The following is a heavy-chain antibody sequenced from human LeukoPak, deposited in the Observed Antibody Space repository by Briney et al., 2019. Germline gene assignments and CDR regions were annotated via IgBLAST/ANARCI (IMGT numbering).Heavy chain of an antibody. CDR3: AREGGYSYGYGFDY. CDR1: GFTFSDYY. J-gene: IGHJ4*02. D-gene: IGHD5-18*01. Sequence: PGGSLRLSCAASGFTFSDYYMSWIREAPGKGREWGSYISSSSSYTNYTDSVKGRFTISRDNAKNSLYLQMNSLRAEDTAVYYCAREGGYSYGYGFDYWGQGTLVTVSS. V-gene: IGHV3-11*06. CDR2: ISSSSSYT.